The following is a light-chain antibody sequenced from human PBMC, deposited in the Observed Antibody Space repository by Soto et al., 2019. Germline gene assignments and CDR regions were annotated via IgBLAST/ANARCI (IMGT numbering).Light chain of an antibody. CDR3: QQSYSTPRT. V-gene: IGKV1-39*01. CDR1: QSINRY. CDR2: GTS. J-gene: IGKJ5*01. Sequence: DIQMTQSPSSLSASVGDRVTITCRASQSINRYLNWYQQKPGKAPKVLIYGTSNLQSGVPSRFSGRGSGTDFTLTISSLQPEDFATYYCQQSYSTPRTFGQGTRLEIK.